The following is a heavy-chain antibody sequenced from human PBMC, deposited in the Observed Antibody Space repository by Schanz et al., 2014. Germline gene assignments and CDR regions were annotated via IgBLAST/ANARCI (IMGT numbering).Heavy chain of an antibody. CDR3: ARSAGRDFWSGYYTRFDY. CDR2: ISVYTGNT. D-gene: IGHD3-3*01. CDR1: GFNFNNYD. J-gene: IGHJ4*02. V-gene: IGHV1-18*04. Sequence: QVQLVQSGAEVKKPGASVKVSCTASGFNFNNYDINWVRQAPGQGLEWMGWISVYTGNTKYGQKVQGRVTMTADTSTNTAYMELRSLRSDDTAVYYCARSAGRDFWSGYYTRFDYWGQGTLVTVSS.